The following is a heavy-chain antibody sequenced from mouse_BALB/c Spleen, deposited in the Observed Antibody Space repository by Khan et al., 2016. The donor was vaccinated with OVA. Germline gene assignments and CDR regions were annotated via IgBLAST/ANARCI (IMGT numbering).Heavy chain of an antibody. V-gene: IGHV1S45*01. CDR2: INPYNDYT. CDR3: LRPRQRGLVGGFTY. Sequence: VQLQESGAELVRPGASVKISCKAFGYTFTNHHINWVKQRPGQGLDWIGYINPYNDYTNYNQKFKGKATLTVDKSSSTAYMELSSLTSEDSAVXDYLRPRQRGLVGGFTYWGQGTLVTVSA. CDR1: GYTFTNHH. D-gene: IGHD3-2*01. J-gene: IGHJ3*01.